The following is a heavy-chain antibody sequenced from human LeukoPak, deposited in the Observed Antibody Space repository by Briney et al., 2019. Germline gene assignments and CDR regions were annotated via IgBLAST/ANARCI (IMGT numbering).Heavy chain of an antibody. V-gene: IGHV3-23*01. J-gene: IGHJ4*02. CDR3: AKDGSAAYDEFDY. Sequence: GGSLRLSCAASGFTFSTYAMSWVRQAPGKGLEWVSAILGSGSYIYYADSVKGRFTVYRDNSKNIVYLQMNGLRTEDTAVYYCAKDGSAAYDEFDYWGQGILVIVSS. D-gene: IGHD3-10*01. CDR2: ILGSGSYI. CDR1: GFTFSTYA.